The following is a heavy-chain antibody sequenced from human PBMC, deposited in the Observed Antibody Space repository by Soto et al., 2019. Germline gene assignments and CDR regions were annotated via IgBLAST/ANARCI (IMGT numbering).Heavy chain of an antibody. V-gene: IGHV1-58*01. CDR3: AVGYSDYDFAVAGGYYYGMDV. J-gene: IGHJ6*02. CDR2: IVVGSGNT. CDR1: GFTFTSSA. D-gene: IGHD5-12*01. Sequence: SVKVSCKASGFTFTSSAVQWVRQARGQRLEWIGWIVVGSGNTNYAQKFQERVTITRDMSTSTAYMGLSSLRSEDTAVYYCAVGYSDYDFAVAGGYYYGMDVWGQGTTVTVSS.